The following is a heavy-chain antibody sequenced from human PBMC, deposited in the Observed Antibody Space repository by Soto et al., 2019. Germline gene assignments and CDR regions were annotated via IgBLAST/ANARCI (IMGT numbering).Heavy chain of an antibody. Sequence: KTSETLSLTCAVYGGSFSGYYWSWIRQPPGKGLEWIGEINHSGSTNYNPSLKSRVTISVDTSKNQFSLKLSSVTAADTAVYYCARFKGGSGYDYRFYYYYGMDVWGQGTTVTVSS. CDR1: GGSFSGYY. CDR2: INHSGST. J-gene: IGHJ6*02. D-gene: IGHD5-12*01. CDR3: ARFKGGSGYDYRFYYYYGMDV. V-gene: IGHV4-34*01.